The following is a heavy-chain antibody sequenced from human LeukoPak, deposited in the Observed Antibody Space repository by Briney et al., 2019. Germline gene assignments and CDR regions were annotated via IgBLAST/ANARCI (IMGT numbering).Heavy chain of an antibody. CDR1: GFSVSNDH. D-gene: IGHD3-10*01. Sequence: GGSLRLSCAASGFSVSNDHMTWVRQAPGKGPEWVSLIYSGGNPKYADSVKGRFIVSRDKSNNTLYLQMNSLTAEDTAVYYCARLMYYGSGSRPTSIDYWGQGTLVSVSS. J-gene: IGHJ4*02. CDR2: IYSGGNP. V-gene: IGHV3-53*01. CDR3: ARLMYYGSGSRPTSIDY.